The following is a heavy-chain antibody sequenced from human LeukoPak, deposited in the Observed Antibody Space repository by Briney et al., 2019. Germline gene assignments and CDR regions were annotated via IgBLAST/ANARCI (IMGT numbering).Heavy chain of an antibody. CDR3: ARQWGNRYYCPTSPFDY. CDR1: GYSFTSYW. D-gene: IGHD3-10*01. J-gene: IGHJ4*02. V-gene: IGHV5-51*01. CDR2: IYPGDSDA. Sequence: GESLKISCKGSGYSFTSYWIGWVRQMPGIGLEWMGIIYPGDSDARYSPSFQGQVTISADKSISTAYLQWSSLKASDTAMYYCARQWGNRYYCPTSPFDYWGQGTLVTVSS.